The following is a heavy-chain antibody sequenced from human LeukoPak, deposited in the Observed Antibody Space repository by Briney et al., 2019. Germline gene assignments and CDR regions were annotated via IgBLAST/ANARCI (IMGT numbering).Heavy chain of an antibody. V-gene: IGHV3-23*01. CDR1: GFTFSSYA. CDR3: AKSGSYCSGGSCYPNWFDP. CDR2: ISGSGGST. Sequence: TGGSLRLSCAASGFTFSSYAMSWVRQAPGKGLEWVSAISGSGGSTYYADSVKGRFTISRDNSKNTLYLQMNSLRAEDTAVYYCAKSGSYCSGGSCYPNWFDPWGQGTLVTVSS. J-gene: IGHJ5*02. D-gene: IGHD2-15*01.